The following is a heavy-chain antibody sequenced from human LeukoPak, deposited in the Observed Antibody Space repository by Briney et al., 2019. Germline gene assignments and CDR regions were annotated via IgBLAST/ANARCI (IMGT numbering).Heavy chain of an antibody. CDR3: ARDSGIASPGRFDP. CDR2: ISYTGST. V-gene: IGHV4-59*12. CDR1: GDSFSSYY. J-gene: IGHJ5*02. Sequence: PSETLSLTCTVSGDSFSSYYWSWIRQPPGKGLEWIGYISYTGSTNYNPSLKSRVTISVDTSKNQFSLKLSSVTAADTAVYYCARDSGIASPGRFDPWGQGTLVTVSS. D-gene: IGHD6-13*01.